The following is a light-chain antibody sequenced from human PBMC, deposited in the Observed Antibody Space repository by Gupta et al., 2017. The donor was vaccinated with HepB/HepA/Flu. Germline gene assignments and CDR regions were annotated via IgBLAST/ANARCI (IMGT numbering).Light chain of an antibody. Sequence: EIVLTQSPATLSLSPGERATLSCRASQNSRSYLAWYQQKPSQAPRLLIYDTSSRDTGITARFSGSGFGKDXPLTISXREQEDFAVYYSQQHSNWPPFTFGXGTLLDIK. CDR1: QNSRSY. CDR2: DTS. CDR3: QQHSNWPPFT. J-gene: IGKJ5*01. V-gene: IGKV3-11*01.